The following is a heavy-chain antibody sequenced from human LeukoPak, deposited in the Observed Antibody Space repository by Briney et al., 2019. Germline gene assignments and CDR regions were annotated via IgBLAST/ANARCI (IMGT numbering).Heavy chain of an antibody. D-gene: IGHD2-15*01. J-gene: IGHJ4*02. Sequence: PGGSVRLSCAASGFSFSNYAMHWVRQAPGKGLEWVAVISYDGSNKYYADSVKGRFTISRDNSKNTLYLQMNSLRAEDTAVYYCAKQLGYCSDGSCYFPYWGQGTLVTVSS. CDR2: ISYDGSNK. V-gene: IGHV3-30*04. CDR1: GFSFSNYA. CDR3: AKQLGYCSDGSCYFPY.